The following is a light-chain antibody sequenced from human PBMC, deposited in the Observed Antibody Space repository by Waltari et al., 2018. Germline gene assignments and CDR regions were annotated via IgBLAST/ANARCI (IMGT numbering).Light chain of an antibody. CDR1: SGHGSYA. CDR2: VDIDGSH. V-gene: IGLV4-69*01. Sequence: QLELTQSPSASASLGASVKLTCTLSSGHGSYAIAWHQQQPGRGPRYLMNVDIDGSHTKGDGIPDRFSGSSSGAERSLTISSLQSEDEAVYYCQTWGTGIVVFGGGTKLTVL. J-gene: IGLJ2*01. CDR3: QTWGTGIVV.